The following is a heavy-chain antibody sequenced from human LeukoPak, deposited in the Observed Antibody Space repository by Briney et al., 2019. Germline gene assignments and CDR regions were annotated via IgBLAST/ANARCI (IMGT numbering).Heavy chain of an antibody. Sequence: GDSLKISCKGSGYSFSTYWIAWVRQVPGKGLEWMGIISPGDYDTRYSPTFRGQVTISVGKSVRTASLQWSSLKASDTAVYYCARAPTSVSNPYYSDCWGQGTWSPSP. CDR2: ISPGDYDT. D-gene: IGHD4-17*01. V-gene: IGHV5-51*01. J-gene: IGHJ4*02. CDR1: GYSFSTYW. CDR3: ARAPTSVSNPYYSDC.